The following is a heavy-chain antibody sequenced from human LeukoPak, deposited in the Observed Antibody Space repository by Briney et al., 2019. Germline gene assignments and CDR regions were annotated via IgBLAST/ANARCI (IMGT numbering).Heavy chain of an antibody. CDR3: ARPYCSGGSCYGFGY. J-gene: IGHJ4*02. CDR2: IWYDGSNK. Sequence: GGSLRLSCAASGFTFSSYGMHWVRQAPGKGLEWVAVIWYDGSNKYYADSVKGRFTISRDNSKNTLYLQMNSLRAEDTAVYCCARPYCSGGSCYGFGYWGQGTLVTVSS. D-gene: IGHD2-15*01. V-gene: IGHV3-33*01. CDR1: GFTFSSYG.